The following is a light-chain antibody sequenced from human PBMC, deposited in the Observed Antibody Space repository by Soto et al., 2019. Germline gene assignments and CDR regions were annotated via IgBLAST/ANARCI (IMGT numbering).Light chain of an antibody. Sequence: QSALTQPPSASGTPGQRVSISCSGSSSNIGSNTVNWYQQLPGTAPKLLIYSTNQRPSGVPDRFSGSKSGTSDSLAISGLQSEDEADYYCAAWDDSLNGHVFGSGTKLTVL. J-gene: IGLJ1*01. CDR2: STN. CDR3: AAWDDSLNGHV. CDR1: SSNIGSNT. V-gene: IGLV1-44*01.